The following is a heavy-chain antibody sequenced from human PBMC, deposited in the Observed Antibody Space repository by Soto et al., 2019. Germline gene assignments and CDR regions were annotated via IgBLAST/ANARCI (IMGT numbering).Heavy chain of an antibody. CDR2: ISGSGGST. CDR1: GFTFSSYA. CDR3: ARGESYIAVAGTSDY. J-gene: IGHJ4*02. D-gene: IGHD6-19*01. Sequence: LRLSCAASGFTFSSYAMSWVRQAPGKGLEGVSAISGSGGSTYYAESVKGRFTIARDNSKNTLYLQMKSLRAEDTAVYYCARGESYIAVAGTSDYWGQGTLVTVSS. V-gene: IGHV3-23*01.